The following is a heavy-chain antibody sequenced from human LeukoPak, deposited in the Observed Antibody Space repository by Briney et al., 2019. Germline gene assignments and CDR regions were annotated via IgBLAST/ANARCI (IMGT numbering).Heavy chain of an antibody. D-gene: IGHD2-15*01. CDR1: GGSISSYY. CDR2: INHSGST. Sequence: SETLSLTCTVSGGSISSYYWSWIRQPPGKGLEWIGEINHSGSTNYNPSLKSRVTISVDTSKNQFSLKLSFVTAADTAVYYCARVMMLVVDYWGQGTLVTVSS. CDR3: ARVMMLVVDY. J-gene: IGHJ4*02. V-gene: IGHV4-34*01.